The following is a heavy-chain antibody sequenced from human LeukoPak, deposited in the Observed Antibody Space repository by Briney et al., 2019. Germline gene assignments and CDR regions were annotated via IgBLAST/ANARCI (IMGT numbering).Heavy chain of an antibody. J-gene: IGHJ4*02. D-gene: IGHD3-22*01. CDR2: IYYSGST. V-gene: IGHV4-59*01. Sequence: SSETLSLTCTVSGGSISSYYWSWIRQPPGKGLEWTGYIYYSGSTNYNPSLKSRVTISVDTSKNQFSLKLNSVTAADTAVYYCAGGGDSGGYYYPMFDYWGQGTLVTVSS. CDR3: AGGGDSGGYYYPMFDY. CDR1: GGSISSYY.